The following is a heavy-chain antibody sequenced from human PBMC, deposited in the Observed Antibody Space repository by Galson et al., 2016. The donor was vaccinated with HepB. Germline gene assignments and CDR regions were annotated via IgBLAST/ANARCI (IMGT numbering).Heavy chain of an antibody. D-gene: IGHD1-1*01. V-gene: IGHV3-23*01. CDR3: AKGRTGTTGPVEY. Sequence: SLRLSCAASGFTFSSYAMSWVRQAPGKGLEWVSGIRGSGTSTYYADSVKGRFTISRDNSKNTLYLQMNSLRDEDTAVYYCAKGRTGTTGPVEYWGQGTLVTVSS. J-gene: IGHJ4*02. CDR2: IRGSGTST. CDR1: GFTFSSYA.